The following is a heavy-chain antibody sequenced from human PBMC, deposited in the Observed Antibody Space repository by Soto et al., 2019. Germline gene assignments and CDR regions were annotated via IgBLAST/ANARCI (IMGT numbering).Heavy chain of an antibody. D-gene: IGHD4-17*01. CDR3: ARDRGTTVVTRGAFDI. CDR1: GYTFASYG. J-gene: IGHJ3*02. V-gene: IGHV1-18*04. Sequence: ASVKVSCKASGYTFASYGIRWVRQAPGQGLEWMGWISAYNGNTNYAQKLQGRVTMTTDTSTSTAYMELRSLRSDDTAVYYCARDRGTTVVTRGAFDIWGQGTMVTVSS. CDR2: ISAYNGNT.